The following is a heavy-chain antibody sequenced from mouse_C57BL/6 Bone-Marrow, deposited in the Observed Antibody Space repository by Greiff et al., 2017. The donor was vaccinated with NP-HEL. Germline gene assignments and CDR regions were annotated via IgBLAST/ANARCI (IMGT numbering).Heavy chain of an antibody. J-gene: IGHJ2*01. CDR2: IDPSDSET. D-gene: IGHD1-1*01. Sequence: QVQLQQPGAALVRPGSSVKLSCKASGYTFTSYWLHWVKQRPIQGLEWIGNIDPSDSETNYNQKFKDKATLTVDQTSSTAYMQLSSLTSEDSAVYYCARPHYYGSTPYYFDYWGQGTTLTVSS. V-gene: IGHV1-52*01. CDR3: ARPHYYGSTPYYFDY. CDR1: GYTFTSYW.